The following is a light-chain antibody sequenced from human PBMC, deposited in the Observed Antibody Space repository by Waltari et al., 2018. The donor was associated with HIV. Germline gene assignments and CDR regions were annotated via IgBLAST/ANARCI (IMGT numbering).Light chain of an antibody. V-gene: IGLV2-14*03. CDR2: NVS. CDR1: SRDVGGYTY. CDR3: SSYTSSSTLV. Sequence: QSALTQPASVSGSPGQSITISCTGTSRDVGGYTYVSEYQQHPVKAPKLMIYNVSNRASGVSNLFSGSKFGNTASLTISGRQAESEADYSCSSYTSSSTLVFGGGTKLTVL. J-gene: IGLJ2*01.